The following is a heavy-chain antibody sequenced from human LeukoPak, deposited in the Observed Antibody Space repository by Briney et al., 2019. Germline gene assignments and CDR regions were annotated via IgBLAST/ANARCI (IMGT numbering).Heavy chain of an antibody. Sequence: PGGSLRLSCAASGFTFSSYSMNRVRQAPGKGLEWVSSISSSSSYIYYADSVKGRFTISRDNAKNSLYLQMNSLRAEDTAVYYCARDRLVGSTTPLYWGQGTLVTVSS. V-gene: IGHV3-21*01. D-gene: IGHD1-26*01. CDR3: ARDRLVGSTTPLY. J-gene: IGHJ4*02. CDR1: GFTFSSYS. CDR2: ISSSSSYI.